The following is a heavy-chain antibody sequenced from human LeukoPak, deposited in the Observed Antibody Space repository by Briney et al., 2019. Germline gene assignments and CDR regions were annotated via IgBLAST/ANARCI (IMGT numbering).Heavy chain of an antibody. D-gene: IGHD5-12*01. Sequence: GGSLRLSCAASGFTFSSYAMSWVRQAPGKGLEWVSAISGSGGSTYYADSVKGRFTISRDNSKNTLYLQMNSLRAGDTAVYYCAKVIVATIWADYWGQGTLVTVSS. CDR3: AKVIVATIWADY. CDR2: ISGSGGST. J-gene: IGHJ4*02. V-gene: IGHV3-23*01. CDR1: GFTFSSYA.